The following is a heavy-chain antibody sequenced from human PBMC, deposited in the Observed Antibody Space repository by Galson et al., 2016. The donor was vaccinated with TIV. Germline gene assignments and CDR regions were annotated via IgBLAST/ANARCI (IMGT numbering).Heavy chain of an antibody. Sequence: SVKVSCKASGIIFNSYTISWVRQAPGQGLKWMGGIIPMFGTANYARNFQGRVTITADKSTSTAYMELSSLRSEDTAVYYCAEASKYESSGYYRDVFDIWGQGTTVTVSS. CDR1: GIIFNSYT. D-gene: IGHD3-22*01. V-gene: IGHV1-69*06. CDR3: AEASKYESSGYYRDVFDI. CDR2: IIPMFGTA. J-gene: IGHJ3*02.